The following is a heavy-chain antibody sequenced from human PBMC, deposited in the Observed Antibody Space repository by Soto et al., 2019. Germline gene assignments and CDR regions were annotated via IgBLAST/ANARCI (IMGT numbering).Heavy chain of an antibody. V-gene: IGHV4-59*01. CDR3: ASAAAAAGGFDY. CDR2: IYYSGST. Sequence: SETLSLTCTVSVGSISSYYWSWIRQPPGKGLEWIGYIYYSGSTNYNPSLKSRVTISVDTSKNQFSLKLSSVTAADTAVYYCASAAAAAGGFDYWGQGTLVTVSS. D-gene: IGHD6-13*01. J-gene: IGHJ4*02. CDR1: VGSISSYY.